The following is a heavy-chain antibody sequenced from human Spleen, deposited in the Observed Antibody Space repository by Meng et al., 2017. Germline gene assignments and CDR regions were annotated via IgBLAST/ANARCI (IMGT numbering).Heavy chain of an antibody. Sequence: FQESGPTPVTPTQASTRTFPCSGVSICTSGVGVGLIRHAPGKALEWLALIYWDDDKRYSPSLKSRLTITKDTSKNQVVLTMTNMDPVDTATYSCAHMTSSSSQFDYWGQGTLVTVSS. V-gene: IGHV2-5*02. D-gene: IGHD6-13*01. CDR2: IYWDDDK. CDR3: AHMTSSSSQFDY. J-gene: IGHJ4*02. CDR1: GVSICTSGVG.